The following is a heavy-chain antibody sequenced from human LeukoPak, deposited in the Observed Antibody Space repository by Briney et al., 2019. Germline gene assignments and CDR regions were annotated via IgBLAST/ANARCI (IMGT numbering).Heavy chain of an antibody. CDR3: AHTQYYYDSGGVDDGFDI. Sequence: ESGPTLVKPTQTLTLTCTLSGLSLSTSGVGVGWIRQPPGKALEWLALIYWNDEKRYSPSLKGRLTITKDTSKIQVVLAMTNVDPVDTATYYCAHTQYYYDSGGVDDGFDIWGQGTMVTVSS. CDR1: GLSLSTSGVG. V-gene: IGHV2-5*01. J-gene: IGHJ3*02. CDR2: IYWNDEK. D-gene: IGHD3-22*01.